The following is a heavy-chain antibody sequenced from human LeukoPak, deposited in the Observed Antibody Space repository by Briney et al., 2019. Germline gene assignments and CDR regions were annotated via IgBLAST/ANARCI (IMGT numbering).Heavy chain of an antibody. CDR1: GFTFSSYG. D-gene: IGHD2-2*01. Sequence: GGSLRLSCAASGFTFSSYGMHWVRQAPGKGLEWVAVIWYGGSNKYYADSVKGRFTISRDNSKNTLYLQMNSLRAEDTAVYYCAKVNQRAPGGPGGYFDYWGQGTLVTVSS. V-gene: IGHV3-30*02. CDR2: IWYGGSNK. CDR3: AKVNQRAPGGPGGYFDY. J-gene: IGHJ4*02.